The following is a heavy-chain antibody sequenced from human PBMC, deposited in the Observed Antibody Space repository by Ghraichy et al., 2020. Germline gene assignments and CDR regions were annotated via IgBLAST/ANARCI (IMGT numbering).Heavy chain of an antibody. CDR3: ARHRRDNNRRFMDV. CDR2: IYPGDSDT. J-gene: IGHJ6*03. CDR1: GYDFAIYW. V-gene: IGHV5-51*01. D-gene: IGHD5-24*01. Sequence: GESLNISCKVSGYDFAIYWIAWVRQMPGGGLEWMGIIYPGDSDTRYSPSFQGQVTISADRSTSTAYVQWSSLKASDTGIYYCARHRRDNNRRFMDVWGKGTTVTVSS.